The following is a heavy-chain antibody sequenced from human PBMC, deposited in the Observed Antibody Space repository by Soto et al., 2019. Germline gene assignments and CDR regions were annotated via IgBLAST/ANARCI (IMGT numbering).Heavy chain of an antibody. Sequence: ASVKVSCKASGGTFSSYAISWVRQAPGQGLEWMGGIIPIFGTANYAQKFQGRVTITADESTSTAYMELSSLRSEDTAVYYCAVGLYYDILTGYSRAAYYYYYGMDVWGQGTTVTVSS. CDR3: AVGLYYDILTGYSRAAYYYYYGMDV. D-gene: IGHD3-9*01. V-gene: IGHV1-69*13. CDR1: GGTFSSYA. J-gene: IGHJ6*02. CDR2: IIPIFGTA.